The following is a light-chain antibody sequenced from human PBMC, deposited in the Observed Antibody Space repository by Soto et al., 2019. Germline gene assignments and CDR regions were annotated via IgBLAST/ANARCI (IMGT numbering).Light chain of an antibody. CDR2: DVS. CDR1: SSDVGGYNY. Sequence: QSALPQPASVSGSPGQSITISCTGTSSDVGGYNYVSWYQQHPGKAPKLMIYDVSNRPSGVSNRFSGSKSGNTASLTISGLQAEDEADYYCSSYTRSSTLYVVFGGGTKLTLL. V-gene: IGLV2-14*01. J-gene: IGLJ2*01. CDR3: SSYTRSSTLYVV.